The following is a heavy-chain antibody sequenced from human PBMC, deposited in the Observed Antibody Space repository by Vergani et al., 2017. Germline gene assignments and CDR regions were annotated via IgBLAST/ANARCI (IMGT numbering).Heavy chain of an antibody. Sequence: QVQLVQSGAEVKKPGSSVKVPCKASGGTFSSYAISWVRQAPGQGLEWMGGIIPIFGTANYAQKFQGRVTITADESTSTAYMELSSLRSEDTAVYYCARELGYCSSTSCFRPYYYYGMDVWGQGTTVTVSS. D-gene: IGHD2-2*01. V-gene: IGHV1-69*01. CDR3: ARELGYCSSTSCFRPYYYYGMDV. J-gene: IGHJ6*02. CDR2: IIPIFGTA. CDR1: GGTFSSYA.